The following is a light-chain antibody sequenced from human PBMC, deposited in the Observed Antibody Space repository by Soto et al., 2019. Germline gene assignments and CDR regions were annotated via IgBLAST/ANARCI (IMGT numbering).Light chain of an antibody. CDR1: SSDIGHYDY. CDR3: CSLTTSHTYV. J-gene: IGLJ1*01. V-gene: IGLV2-14*03. CDR2: HVT. Sequence: QSALTQPASVSGSPGQSITISCTGTSSDIGHYDYVSWYQQHPGKAPKLMIYHVTSRPSGVSNRYSGSKSGNSASLTISGLQADDEADYYCCSLTTSHTYVFGSGTKLTVL.